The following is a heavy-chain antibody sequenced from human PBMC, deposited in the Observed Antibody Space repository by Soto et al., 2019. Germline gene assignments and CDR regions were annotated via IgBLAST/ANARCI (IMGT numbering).Heavy chain of an antibody. D-gene: IGHD3-9*01. Sequence: SETLSLTCVVSGGSFSTYDYNWIRQSPGKGLEWIGEINHSGSNNYSPSLKSRVTMSLDTSKNQFSLKLTSVTAADTAVYYCARGGSNDWQVAFDIWGQGTMVTVSS. J-gene: IGHJ3*02. CDR1: GGSFSTYD. V-gene: IGHV4-34*01. CDR3: ARGGSNDWQVAFDI. CDR2: INHSGSN.